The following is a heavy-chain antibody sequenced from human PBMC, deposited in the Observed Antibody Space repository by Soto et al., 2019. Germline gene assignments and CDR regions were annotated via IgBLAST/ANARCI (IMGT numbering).Heavy chain of an antibody. CDR3: ARDSSSSWYGVDI. D-gene: IGHD6-13*01. CDR2: IYSGGST. CDR1: GFTVSSNY. J-gene: IGHJ3*02. Sequence: GGSLRLSCAASGFTVSSNYMSWVRQAPGKGLEWVSVIYSGGSTYYADSVKGRFTISRDNSKNTLYLQMNSLRAEDTAVYYCARDSSSSWYGVDIWGQGTMVTVSS. V-gene: IGHV3-66*01.